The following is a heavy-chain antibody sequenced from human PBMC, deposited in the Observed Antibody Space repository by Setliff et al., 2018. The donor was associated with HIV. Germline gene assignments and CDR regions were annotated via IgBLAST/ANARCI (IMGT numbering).Heavy chain of an antibody. CDR3: ARAVAASATSVVDY. Sequence: SETLSLTCAVSADSIGTNHWWNWVRQPPGKGLEWIGEISQSGKTNYHPSLTSRITISMEASKTHFSLTLNSVTAADTAVYYCARAVAASATSVVDYWGHGIQVTVSS. CDR2: ISQSGKT. J-gene: IGHJ4*01. V-gene: IGHV4-4*02. D-gene: IGHD6-13*01. CDR1: ADSIGTNHW.